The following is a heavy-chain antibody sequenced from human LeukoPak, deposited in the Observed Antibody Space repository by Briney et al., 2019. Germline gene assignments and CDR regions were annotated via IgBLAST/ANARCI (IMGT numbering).Heavy chain of an antibody. J-gene: IGHJ4*02. CDR1: GFTFSSYA. CDR3: ATTAPGY. Sequence: GGSLRLSCAASGFTFSSYAMHWVRQAPGKGLEWVAVISYDGSNRYYADSVKGRFTISRDNAKNSLYLQMTSLRDEDTAVYYCATTAPGYWGQGTLVTVSS. CDR2: ISYDGSNR. V-gene: IGHV3-30*04.